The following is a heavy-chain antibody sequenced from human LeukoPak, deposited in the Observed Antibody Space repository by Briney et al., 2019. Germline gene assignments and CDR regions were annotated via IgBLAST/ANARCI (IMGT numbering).Heavy chain of an antibody. CDR2: IYYSGST. CDR1: GGSISSSSYY. D-gene: IGHD1-26*01. J-gene: IGHJ4*02. CDR3: ARHAGAVPPFDY. V-gene: IGHV4-39*01. Sequence: SETLSLTCTVSGGSISSSSYYWGWIRQPPGKGLEWIGSIYYSGSTYYNPSLKSRVTISVDTSKNQFSLKLSSVTAADTAVYYCARHAGAVPPFDYWGQGTLVTVSS.